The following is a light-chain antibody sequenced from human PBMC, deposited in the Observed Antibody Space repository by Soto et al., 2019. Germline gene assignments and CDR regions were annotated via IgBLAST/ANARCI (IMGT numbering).Light chain of an antibody. V-gene: IGLV2-14*03. CDR3: SSYTSSSTYV. J-gene: IGLJ1*01. CDR2: DVS. CDR1: ISDAGGYNY. Sequence: QSALTQPASVSGSPGQSITISCTGTISDAGGYNYVSWYQQHPGKAPKLMIFDVSNRPSGVSNRFSGSKSGYTASLTISGLQAEDEADYYCSSYTSSSTYVFGTGTKSPS.